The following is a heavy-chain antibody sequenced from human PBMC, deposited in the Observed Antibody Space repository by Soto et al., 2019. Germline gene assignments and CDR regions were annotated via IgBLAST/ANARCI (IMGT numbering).Heavy chain of an antibody. V-gene: IGHV3-30*18. CDR3: AKDRRDGEYNSVYDF. CDR1: GFRFSDYG. Sequence: QVQLAESGGGVVQPGRSLRLSCIGSGFRFSDYGMHWVRQAPGKGLEWGTMMSFDGTYKYSADSVKGRVIISRDNSKNTLYRQMNSLRAEDTAVYYCAKDRRDGEYNSVYDFWGQGTLVTVSS. D-gene: IGHD4-17*01. CDR2: MSFDGTYK. J-gene: IGHJ4*02.